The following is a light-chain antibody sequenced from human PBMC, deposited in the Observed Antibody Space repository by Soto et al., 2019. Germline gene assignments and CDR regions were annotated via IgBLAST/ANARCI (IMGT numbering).Light chain of an antibody. CDR1: QSISNH. CDR3: QQSYSSPPT. Sequence: EIQMTQSPSSLSASVEDRVIITCRASQSISNHXKXXQXKPGKAPKLLVFSASSLQSGVPSRFSGSRSGPDFNLTISSLPPEDFATYYCQQSYSSPPTFGQGPKVDIK. J-gene: IGKJ1*01. V-gene: IGKV1-39*01. CDR2: SAS.